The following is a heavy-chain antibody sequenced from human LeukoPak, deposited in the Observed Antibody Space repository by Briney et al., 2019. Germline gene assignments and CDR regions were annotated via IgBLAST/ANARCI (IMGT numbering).Heavy chain of an antibody. Sequence: GGSLRLSCAASGFTFTHYATSWVRHAPGKGLEWVSRITGSGGSSYYADSVRDRFTISRDTSKNTLYLQLNSLRAEDTAVYYCTKEGKYTYGYVDYWGQGTLVTVSS. CDR3: TKEGKYTYGYVDY. CDR1: GFTFTHYA. CDR2: ITGSGGSS. J-gene: IGHJ4*02. V-gene: IGHV3-23*01. D-gene: IGHD5-18*01.